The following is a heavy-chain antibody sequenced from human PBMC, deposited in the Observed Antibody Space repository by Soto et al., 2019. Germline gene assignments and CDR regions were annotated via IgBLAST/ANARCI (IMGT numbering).Heavy chain of an antibody. Sequence: HPGRSLRLSCAPSAFTLSSDWMSCVRQPPGKGLGWVANIKQVGSQSYYMDSVKGRFTISRHNAKNSLYLQINSLIAEPPAVYYYAGVHMIFGGMGGYWGQGTLVTVSS. J-gene: IGHJ4*02. V-gene: IGHV3-7*03. CDR1: AFTLSSDW. CDR3: AGVHMIFGGMGGY. D-gene: IGHD3-16*01. CDR2: IKQVGSQS.